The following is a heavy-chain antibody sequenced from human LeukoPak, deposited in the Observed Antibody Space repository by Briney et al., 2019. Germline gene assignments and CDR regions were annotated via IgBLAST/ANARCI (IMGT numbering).Heavy chain of an antibody. CDR1: GGSISSGSYQ. Sequence: SQTLSLTCTVSGGSISSGSYQRSWIRQPAGKGLEWIGHIYTSGSTNYNPSLKSRVTISVDTSKNQFSLRLSSVTAADTAVYYCARVTGYMIEDYFDYWGQGTLVTVSS. V-gene: IGHV4-61*09. D-gene: IGHD3-22*01. CDR3: ARVTGYMIEDYFDY. J-gene: IGHJ4*02. CDR2: IYTSGST.